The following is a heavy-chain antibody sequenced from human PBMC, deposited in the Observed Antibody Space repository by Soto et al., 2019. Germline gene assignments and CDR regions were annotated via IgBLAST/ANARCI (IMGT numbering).Heavy chain of an antibody. D-gene: IGHD3-22*01. Sequence: GGSLRLSCAASGFTFSSYAMHWVRQAPGKGLEWVAVISYDGSNKYYADSVKGRFTISRDNSKNTLYLQMNSLRAEDTAVYYCAPPSHETYYYDSSGYYGGYFAYWGQGTLVTVSS. V-gene: IGHV3-30-3*01. CDR3: APPSHETYYYDSSGYYGGYFAY. CDR2: ISYDGSNK. J-gene: IGHJ4*02. CDR1: GFTFSSYA.